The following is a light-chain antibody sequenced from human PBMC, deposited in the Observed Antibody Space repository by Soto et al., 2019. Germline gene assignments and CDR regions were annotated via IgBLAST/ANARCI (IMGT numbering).Light chain of an antibody. CDR3: QQYGSSPLT. Sequence: EIVLTQSPGTLSLSPGESATLSCRASESVGSSYLAWYKQKPGQAPSLLIYGASSRATGIPDRFRGSGSGTDFTLTISRLEPEDFAVYFCQQYGSSPLTFGGGTKVDIK. CDR2: GAS. CDR1: ESVGSSY. J-gene: IGKJ4*01. V-gene: IGKV3-20*01.